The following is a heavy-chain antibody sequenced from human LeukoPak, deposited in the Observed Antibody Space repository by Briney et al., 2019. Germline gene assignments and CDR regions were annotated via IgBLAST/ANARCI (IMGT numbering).Heavy chain of an antibody. V-gene: IGHV1-2*02. Sequence: GASVKVSCKASGYTFTGYYMLWVRQAPGQRLEWMGWINPNIVGTNYAQKFQGRVTMTRDTSISTAYMELSRLRSDDTAVYYCARELLHSISKGVDYWGQGTLVTVSS. CDR1: GYTFTGYY. CDR2: INPNIVGT. J-gene: IGHJ4*02. CDR3: ARELLHSISKGVDY. D-gene: IGHD5/OR15-5a*01.